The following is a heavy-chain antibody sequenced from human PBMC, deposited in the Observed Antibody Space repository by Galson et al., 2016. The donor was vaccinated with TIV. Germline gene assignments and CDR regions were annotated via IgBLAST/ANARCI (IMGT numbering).Heavy chain of an antibody. J-gene: IGHJ3*02. CDR2: VSAGGST. CDR1: GDALSSDNYY. CDR3: AREGAVRWPSNGFDI. D-gene: IGHD4-23*01. V-gene: IGHV4-61*10. Sequence: ETLSLTCTVSGDALSSDNYYWSWVRQPAGKGLEWIGRVSAGGSTIYNPSLMSRLTISVDTSKNQLSLKLTSVTAADTAIYYCAREGAVRWPSNGFDIWGQGTMVTVSS.